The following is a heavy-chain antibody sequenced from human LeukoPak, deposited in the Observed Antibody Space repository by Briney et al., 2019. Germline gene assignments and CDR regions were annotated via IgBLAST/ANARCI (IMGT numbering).Heavy chain of an antibody. V-gene: IGHV1-2*04. CDR2: INPNSGGT. J-gene: IGHJ4*02. D-gene: IGHD6-19*01. CDR1: GGTFSNYA. Sequence: GSSVKVSCKASGGTFSNYAISWVRQAPGQGLEWMGWINPNSGGTNYAQKFQGWVTMTRDTSISTAYMELSRLRSDDTAVYCCARDPVAGSGWSYYFDYWGQGTLVTVSS. CDR3: ARDPVAGSGWSYYFDY.